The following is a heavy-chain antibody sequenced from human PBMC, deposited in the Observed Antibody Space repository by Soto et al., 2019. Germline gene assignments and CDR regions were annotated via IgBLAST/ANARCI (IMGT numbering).Heavy chain of an antibody. J-gene: IGHJ4*02. CDR3: ASGYCSGGSCYPGAFDY. V-gene: IGHV4-30-2*01. CDR2: IYHSGST. Sequence: QLQLQESGSGLVKPSQTLSLTCAVSGGSISSGGYSWSWIRQPPGKGLEWIGYIYHSGSTYYNPSLQSRVTISVDRSKNQFSLKLSSVTAADTAVYYCASGYCSGGSCYPGAFDYWGQGTLVTVSS. CDR1: GGSISSGGYS. D-gene: IGHD2-15*01.